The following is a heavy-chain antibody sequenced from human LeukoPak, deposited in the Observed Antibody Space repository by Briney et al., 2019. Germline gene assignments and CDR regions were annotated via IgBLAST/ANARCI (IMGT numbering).Heavy chain of an antibody. D-gene: IGHD6-13*01. CDR2: IKSITDGGTT. CDR3: ARSHRSSSWYYFQH. V-gene: IGHV3-15*01. J-gene: IGHJ1*01. CDR1: GFTFSDAW. Sequence: GGSLRLSCAAFGFTFSDAWMSWVRQAPGKGLEWVVRIKSITDGGTTDYAAPVKGRFTISRDNSKNTLYLQMNSLRAEDTAVYYCARSHRSSSWYYFQHWGQGTLVTVSS.